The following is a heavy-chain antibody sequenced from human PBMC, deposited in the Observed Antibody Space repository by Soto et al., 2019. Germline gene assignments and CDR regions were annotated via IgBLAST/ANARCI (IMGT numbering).Heavy chain of an antibody. CDR3: ARDGQGLAPYALDV. V-gene: IGHV3-33*01. CDR2: IWYDGSNK. Sequence: QVQLVESWGGVAQPGRSLRLSCTVSGFTFSGHAMHWVRQAPGKGLEWVTQIWYDGSNKYYAESVKGRFTISRDNSKNTLYLQMNSLRVEDTAVYYCARDGQGLAPYALDVWGQGTSVTVSS. CDR1: GFTFSGHA. D-gene: IGHD6-19*01. J-gene: IGHJ6*02.